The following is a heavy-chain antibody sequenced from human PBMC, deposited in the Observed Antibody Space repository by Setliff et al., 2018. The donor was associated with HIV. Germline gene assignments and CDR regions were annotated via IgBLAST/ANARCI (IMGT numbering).Heavy chain of an antibody. D-gene: IGHD6-13*01. J-gene: IGHJ4*02. CDR3: ARARAAAGTQGTFDY. CDR1: GGSISRNY. CDR2: IYYSGRT. Sequence: SETLSLTCSVSGGSISRNYWSWIRQPPGKGLEWIGYIYYSGRTNYNPSLKSRVTISVDTSKNQFSPKLSSVTAADTAVYYCARARAAAGTQGTFDYWGQGTLVTVSS. V-gene: IGHV4-59*01.